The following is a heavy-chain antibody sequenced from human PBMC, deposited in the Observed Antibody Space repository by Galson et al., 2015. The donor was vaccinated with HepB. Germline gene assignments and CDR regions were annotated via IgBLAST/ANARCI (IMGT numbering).Heavy chain of an antibody. CDR2: ISGSGGST. CDR1: GFTFSSYA. V-gene: IGHV3-23*01. D-gene: IGHD4-17*01. Sequence: SLRLSCAASGFTFSSYAMSWVRQAPGKGLEWVSAISGSGGSTYYADSVKGRFTISRDNSKNTLYLQMNSLRAEDTAVYYCAKMGLKTSDYGDFFDPWGQGTLVTVSS. J-gene: IGHJ5*02. CDR3: AKMGLKTSDYGDFFDP.